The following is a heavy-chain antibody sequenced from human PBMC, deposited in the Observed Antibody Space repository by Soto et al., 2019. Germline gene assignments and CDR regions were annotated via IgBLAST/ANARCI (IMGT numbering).Heavy chain of an antibody. V-gene: IGHV3-30-3*01. Sequence: QVQLVESGGGVVQPGRSLRLSCAASGFTFSSYAMHWVRQAPGKGLEWVAVISYDGSNKYYADSVKGRFTISRDNSKNTLYLQMNSLRAEDTAVYYCARDVPDTKPDLSDYWGQGTLVTVSS. CDR3: ARDVPDTKPDLSDY. CDR1: GFTFSSYA. J-gene: IGHJ4*02. D-gene: IGHD2-2*01. CDR2: ISYDGSNK.